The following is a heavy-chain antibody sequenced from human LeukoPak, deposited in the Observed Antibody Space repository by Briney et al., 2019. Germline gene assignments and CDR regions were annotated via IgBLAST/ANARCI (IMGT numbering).Heavy chain of an antibody. CDR1: GGSISSGGYY. V-gene: IGHV4-61*08. D-gene: IGHD5-24*01. J-gene: IGHJ4*02. CDR2: IYYSGGT. Sequence: SETLSLTCTVSGGSISSGGYYWSWIRQPPGKGLEWIGYIYYSGGTNYNPSLKSRVTISIDTSKNQFSLKLTSVTAADTAVYYCARVVGDGYSEYWGQGTLVTVSS. CDR3: ARVVGDGYSEY.